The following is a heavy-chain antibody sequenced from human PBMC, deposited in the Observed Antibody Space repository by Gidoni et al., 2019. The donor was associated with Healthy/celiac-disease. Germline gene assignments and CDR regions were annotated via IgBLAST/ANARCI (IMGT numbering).Heavy chain of an antibody. J-gene: IGHJ4*02. D-gene: IGHD6-19*01. CDR1: GSTFSSYW. CDR2: IKQDGSEK. V-gene: IGHV3-7*03. Sequence: EVQLVESVGGLVQPGWSLRLSCAASGSTFSSYWMSWVRQAPGKGLEWVANIKQDGSEKYYVDSVKGRFTISRDNAKNSLYLQMNSLGAEDTAVYYCARDAAVAGTLDYWGQGTLVTVSS. CDR3: ARDAAVAGTLDY.